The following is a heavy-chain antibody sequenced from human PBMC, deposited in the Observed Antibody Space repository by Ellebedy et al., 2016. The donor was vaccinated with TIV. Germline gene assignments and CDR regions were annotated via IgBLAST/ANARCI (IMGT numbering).Heavy chain of an antibody. Sequence: MPSETLSLTCTVSGGSISSYYWSWIRQPPGKGLEWTGYIYFSGSTNYNPSLKSRVTISVDTSTNQFSLNLSSVTAADTAVYYCARLLGEMGYYYGMDVWGQGTTVTVSS. CDR1: GGSISSYY. J-gene: IGHJ6*02. CDR3: ARLLGEMGYYYGMDV. D-gene: IGHD3-10*01. CDR2: IYFSGST. V-gene: IGHV4-59*08.